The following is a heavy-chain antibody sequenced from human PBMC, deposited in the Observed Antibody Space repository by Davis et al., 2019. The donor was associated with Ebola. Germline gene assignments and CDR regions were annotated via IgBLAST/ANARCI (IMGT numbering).Heavy chain of an antibody. CDR2: INHSGST. J-gene: IGHJ5*02. D-gene: IGHD6-13*01. Sequence: SETLSLTCAVYAGSFSGYYWSWIRQPPGKGLEWIGEINHSGSTNYNPSLKSRVTISVDTSKNQFSLKLSSVTAADTAVYYCARGYSSWFDPGGQGTLVTVSS. CDR1: AGSFSGYY. CDR3: ARGYSSWFDP. V-gene: IGHV4-34*01.